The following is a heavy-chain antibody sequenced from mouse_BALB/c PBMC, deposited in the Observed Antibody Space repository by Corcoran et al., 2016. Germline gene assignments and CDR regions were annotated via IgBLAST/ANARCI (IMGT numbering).Heavy chain of an antibody. CDR1: GYSFTGYY. J-gene: IGHJ2*01. V-gene: IGHV1S34*01. CDR3: ARVGRDGYWDY. CDR2: ISCYNGAT. D-gene: IGHD2-3*01. Sequence: LVKTGASVKISCKASGYSFTGYYMHWVKQNHGKSLEWIGYISCYNGATSYNQKFKGKATFTVDTSSSTAYRQFNSLTSEHSAVYYCARVGRDGYWDYWGQGTTLTGSS.